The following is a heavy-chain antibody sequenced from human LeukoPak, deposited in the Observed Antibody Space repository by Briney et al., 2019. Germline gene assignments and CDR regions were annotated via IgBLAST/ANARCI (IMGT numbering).Heavy chain of an antibody. CDR3: ARDWRDYYDSSGYYYQAFDI. D-gene: IGHD3-22*01. CDR2: IIPIFGTA. V-gene: IGHV1-69*05. J-gene: IGHJ3*02. CDR1: GGTFSSYA. Sequence: SSVKVSCKASGGTFSSYAISWVRQASGQGLEWMGGIIPIFGTANYAQKFQGRVTITTDESTSTAYMELSSLRSEDTAVYYCARDWRDYYDSSGYYYQAFDIWGQGTMVTVSS.